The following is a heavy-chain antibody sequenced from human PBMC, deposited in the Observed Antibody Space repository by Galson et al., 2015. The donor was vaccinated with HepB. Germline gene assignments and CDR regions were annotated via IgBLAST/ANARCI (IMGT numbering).Heavy chain of an antibody. J-gene: IGHJ3*02. Sequence: SAKVSCKASGGTFSSYAISWVRQAPGQGLEWMGGIIPIFGTANYAQKFQGRVTITADESTSTAYMELSSLRSEDTAVYYCARHTVLRFLRDAFDIWGQGTMVTVSS. CDR1: GGTFSSYA. D-gene: IGHD3-3*01. V-gene: IGHV1-69*13. CDR3: ARHTVLRFLRDAFDI. CDR2: IIPIFGTA.